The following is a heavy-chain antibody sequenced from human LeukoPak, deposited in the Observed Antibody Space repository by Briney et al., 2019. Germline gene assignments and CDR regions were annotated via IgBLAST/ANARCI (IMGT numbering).Heavy chain of an antibody. Sequence: GGSLRLSCAASGFTVSSNYMSWVRQAPGKGLEWVSVIYSDGSAYYPDSVKGRFTISRENSKNTLYLQMNSLRADDTAVYFCAGGSLVWQFDYWGQGTLVAVSS. V-gene: IGHV3-53*01. CDR1: GFTVSSNY. J-gene: IGHJ4*02. D-gene: IGHD2-8*01. CDR3: AGGSLVWQFDY. CDR2: IYSDGSA.